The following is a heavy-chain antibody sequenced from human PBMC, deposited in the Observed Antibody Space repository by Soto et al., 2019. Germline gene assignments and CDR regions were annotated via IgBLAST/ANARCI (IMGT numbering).Heavy chain of an antibody. CDR2: IYPGDSDT. V-gene: IGHV5-51*01. CDR1: GYSFTSYW. Sequence: GESLKISCKGSGYSFTSYWIGWVRQMPGKGLEWMGIIYPGDSDTRYSPSFQGQVTISADKSISTAYLQWSSLKASGTAMYYCARTSSHQYYYYGMDVWGQGTTVTVSS. J-gene: IGHJ6*02. CDR3: ARTSSHQYYYYGMDV.